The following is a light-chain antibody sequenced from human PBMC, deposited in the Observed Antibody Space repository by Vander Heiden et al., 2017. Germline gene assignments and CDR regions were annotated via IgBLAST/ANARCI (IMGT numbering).Light chain of an antibody. Sequence: QLVLTQSPSASACLGASVRVTCTLSSGHSNYAIAWHQQQPEKGPRYVMKLNSDGSHDKGDGIPDRFSGSSSGTERYLTISSLQSEDEADYYCQTWDAGIVVFGGGTKLTVL. CDR3: QTWDAGIVV. V-gene: IGLV4-69*01. CDR2: LNSDGSH. CDR1: SGHSNYA. J-gene: IGLJ2*01.